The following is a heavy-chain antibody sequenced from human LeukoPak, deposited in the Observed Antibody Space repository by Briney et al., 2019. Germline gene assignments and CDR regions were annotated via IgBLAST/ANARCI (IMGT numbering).Heavy chain of an antibody. CDR3: ARDALTGSPNWFDP. CDR1: GGSISNRAYC. J-gene: IGHJ5*02. Sequence: SETLSLTCTVSGGSISNRAYCWTWIRQPAGKGLEWIGRIHNSGSTYYNPSLKSRVTMSIDTSNNQFFLKLNSVTAADTAVYHCARDALTGSPNWFDPWGQGILVTVSS. CDR2: IHNSGST. D-gene: IGHD3-9*01. V-gene: IGHV4-61*02.